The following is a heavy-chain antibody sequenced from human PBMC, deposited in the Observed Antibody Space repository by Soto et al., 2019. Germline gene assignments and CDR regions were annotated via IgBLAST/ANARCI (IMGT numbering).Heavy chain of an antibody. V-gene: IGHV3-30*03. D-gene: IGHD5-12*01. Sequence: QVQLVESGGGVVQPGRSLRLSCAASGFTFSSYGMHWVRQAPGKGLEWVAVISYDGSNKYYADSVKGRFTISRDNSKSTLYLQMNSLRAEDTAVYYCAWLRGYWGQGALVTVSS. CDR1: GFTFSSYG. CDR3: AWLRGY. CDR2: ISYDGSNK. J-gene: IGHJ4*02.